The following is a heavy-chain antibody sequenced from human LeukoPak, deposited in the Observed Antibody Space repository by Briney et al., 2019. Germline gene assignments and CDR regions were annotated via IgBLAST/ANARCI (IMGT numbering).Heavy chain of an antibody. CDR1: GFTFSSYA. D-gene: IGHD3-22*01. CDR2: ISYDGSNK. Sequence: GGSLRLSCAASGFTFSSYAMHWVRQAPGKGLEWVAVISYDGSNKYYADSVKGRFTISRDNSKNTLYLQMNSLRAEDTAVYYCARVMNYYDSSGYSPFDYWGQGTLVTVSS. V-gene: IGHV3-30-3*01. CDR3: ARVMNYYDSSGYSPFDY. J-gene: IGHJ4*02.